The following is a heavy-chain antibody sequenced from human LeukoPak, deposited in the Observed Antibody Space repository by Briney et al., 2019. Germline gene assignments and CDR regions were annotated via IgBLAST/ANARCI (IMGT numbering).Heavy chain of an antibody. Sequence: GGSLRLSCAASGFTFSSYEMNWVRQAPGKGLEWVSSISSSSSYIYYADSVKGRFTISRDNAKNSLYLQMNSLRAEDTAVYYCARDLAIFGALDYWGQGTLVTVSS. J-gene: IGHJ4*02. D-gene: IGHD3-3*01. CDR2: ISSSSSYI. CDR1: GFTFSSYE. V-gene: IGHV3-21*01. CDR3: ARDLAIFGALDY.